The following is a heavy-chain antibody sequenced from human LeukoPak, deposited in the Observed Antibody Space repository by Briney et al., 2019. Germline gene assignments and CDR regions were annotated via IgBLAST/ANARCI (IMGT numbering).Heavy chain of an antibody. D-gene: IGHD3-10*01. CDR1: GYTLTELS. CDR2: FDPEDGET. CDR3: ATTIAFGEFTNWFDP. V-gene: IGHV1-24*01. J-gene: IGHJ5*02. Sequence: ASVKVSCKVSGYTLTELSMHWVRQAPGKGLEWMGGFDPEDGETIYAQKFQGRVTMTEDTSTDTAYMELSSLRSEDTAVYYCATTIAFGEFTNWFDPWGQGTLVTVSS.